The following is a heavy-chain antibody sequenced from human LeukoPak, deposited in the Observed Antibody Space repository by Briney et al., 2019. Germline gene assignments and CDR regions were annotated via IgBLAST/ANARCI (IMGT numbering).Heavy chain of an antibody. CDR3: ARNRAFDY. CDR2: ISYDGSNK. V-gene: IGHV3-30*04. J-gene: IGHJ4*02. CDR1: GFTFSSYA. Sequence: GGSLRLSCAASGFTFSSYAMHWVRQAPGKGLEWVAVISYDGSNKYYADSVKGRFTISRDNSKNTLYLQMNSLRAEDTAVYYCARNRAFDYWGQGTLVTVSS.